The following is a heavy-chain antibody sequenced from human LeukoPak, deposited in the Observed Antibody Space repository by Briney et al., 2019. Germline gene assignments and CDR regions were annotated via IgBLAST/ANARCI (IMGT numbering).Heavy chain of an antibody. D-gene: IGHD3-22*01. V-gene: IGHV3-9*01. J-gene: IGHJ4*02. Sequence: GGSLRLSCAASGFTFDDYAMHWVRQAPGKGLEWVSGISWNSGSIGYADSVKGRFTISRDNAKNSLYLRMNSLRAEDTALYYCAKDGSFAHYYDSSGYSNWGQGTLVTVSS. CDR3: AKDGSFAHYYDSSGYSN. CDR1: GFTFDDYA. CDR2: ISWNSGSI.